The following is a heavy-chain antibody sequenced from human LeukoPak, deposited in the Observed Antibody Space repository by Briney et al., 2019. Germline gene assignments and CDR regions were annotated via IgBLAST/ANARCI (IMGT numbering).Heavy chain of an antibody. CDR1: VFTFSRYT. J-gene: IGHJ4*02. D-gene: IGHD6-13*01. V-gene: IGHV3-21*01. Sequence: GGSLRLSCAASVFTFSRYTIYGVRQAPGRGLEWVSSISSGSTNIYYADSVKGRFTISRDNAKNSLYLQMNSLRDEDTAVYYCARGGDSDCAFDYWGQGTLVTVSS. CDR3: ARGGDSDCAFDY. CDR2: ISSGSTNI.